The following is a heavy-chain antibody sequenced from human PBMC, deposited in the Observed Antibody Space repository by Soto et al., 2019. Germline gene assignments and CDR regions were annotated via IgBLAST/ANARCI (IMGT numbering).Heavy chain of an antibody. CDR3: ARDQTVATNRIDP. V-gene: IGHV3-74*01. D-gene: IGHD5-12*01. CDR1: GFTFSSYG. J-gene: IGHJ5*02. CDR2: INSDGSST. Sequence: HPGGSLRLSCAASGFTFSSYGMHWVRQAPGKGLVGVSRINSDGSSTSYADSVKGRFTISRDNAKNTLFLEMNSLRAEDTAVYFCARDQTVATNRIDPWARGTLVPVSS.